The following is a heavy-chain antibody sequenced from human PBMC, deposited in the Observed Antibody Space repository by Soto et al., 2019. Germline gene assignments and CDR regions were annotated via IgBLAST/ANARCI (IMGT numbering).Heavy chain of an antibody. J-gene: IGHJ5*02. CDR3: VRSSVAGRGSWFDP. D-gene: IGHD6-19*01. Sequence: GGAPRLSCAASGFTLSDHHIDWVPQAPGEGLEWVGRTGNKANSYTTEYAASVKGRFTISRDDSKSSLYLQMNSLKTEDTAVYYCVRSSVAGRGSWFDPWGQGTLVTVSS. V-gene: IGHV3-72*01. CDR2: TGNKANSYTT. CDR1: GFTLSDHH.